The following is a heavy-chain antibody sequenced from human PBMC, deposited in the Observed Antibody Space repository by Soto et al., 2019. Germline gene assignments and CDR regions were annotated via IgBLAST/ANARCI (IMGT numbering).Heavy chain of an antibody. D-gene: IGHD6-19*01. CDR1: GGCISSYY. CDR2: IYYSGST. J-gene: IGHJ5*02. CDR3: AGGWLVRSLGWFDP. V-gene: IGHV4-59*08. Sequence: SQTLSLACTVGGGCISSYYWSWIRQPPGKGLEWIGYIYYSGSTNYNPSLKSRVTISVDTSKNQFSLKLSSVTAADTAVYYCAGGWLVRSLGWFDPWGQGTLVTVSS.